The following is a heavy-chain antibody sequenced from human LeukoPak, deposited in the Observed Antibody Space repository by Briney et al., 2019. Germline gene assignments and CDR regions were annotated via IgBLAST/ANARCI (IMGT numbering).Heavy chain of an antibody. J-gene: IGHJ3*02. V-gene: IGHV3-7*01. CDR2: IKQDGSEK. D-gene: IGHD3-22*01. Sequence: GGSLRLSCAASGFTFSSYWMSWVRQAPGKGLEWVANIKQDGSEKYYVDFVKGRFTISRDNAKNSLYLQMNSLRAEDTAVYYCARDPPYYYDSSGQGDAFDIWGQGTMVTVSS. CDR1: GFTFSSYW. CDR3: ARDPPYYYDSSGQGDAFDI.